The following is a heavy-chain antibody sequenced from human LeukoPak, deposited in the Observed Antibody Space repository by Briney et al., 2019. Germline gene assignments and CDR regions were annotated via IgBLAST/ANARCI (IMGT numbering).Heavy chain of an antibody. V-gene: IGHV4-59*01. CDR3: ARVVVDYYDSSGYFDN. CDR2: VYYSGNS. CDR1: GGSISGYS. D-gene: IGHD3-22*01. J-gene: IGHJ4*02. Sequence: PSETLSLTCTVSGGSISGYSWTWIRQPPGKGLEWIGYVYYSGNSNYNPSLKSRVTISVDTSKNQFSLKLTSVTAADTAVYCCARVVVDYYDSSGYFDNWGQGTLVTVSS.